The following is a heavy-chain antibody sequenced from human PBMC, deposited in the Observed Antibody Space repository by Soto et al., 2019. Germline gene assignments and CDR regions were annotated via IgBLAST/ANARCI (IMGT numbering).Heavy chain of an antibody. CDR2: IHSDGSRT. V-gene: IGHV3-74*01. CDR3: AKVAAGSNDWFHP. Sequence: EVQLVESGGGLGQPGGSLRLSCAASGFTFSTYYMHWVRQAPGKGLVWVSRIHSDGSRTNHADYVKGRFTTFRDNAKKTLYLQRNRLTAEDSAVYYCAKVAAGSNDWFHPWGQGAQVTVSS. J-gene: IGHJ5*02. CDR1: GFTFSTYY. D-gene: IGHD6-13*01.